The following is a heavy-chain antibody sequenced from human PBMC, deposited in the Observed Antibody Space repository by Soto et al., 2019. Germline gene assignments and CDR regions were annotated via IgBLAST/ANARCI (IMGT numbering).Heavy chain of an antibody. V-gene: IGHV4-30-2*01. CDR3: AREMSYYFDS. J-gene: IGHJ4*01. CDR1: GDSISRDGSS. CDR2: IYHSGAT. Sequence: QVQLQESGSGLVKPSETLVLTCTVSGDSISRDGSSWSWLRQPPGKGLEWIGYIYHSGATYYNPSLKSRVHTSVEKAKNQFSLRLASVTAADTAVYYCAREMSYYFDSWGHGTLVTVSS.